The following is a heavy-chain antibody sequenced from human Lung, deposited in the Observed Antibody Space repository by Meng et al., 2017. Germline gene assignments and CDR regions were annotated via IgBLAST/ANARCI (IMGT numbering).Heavy chain of an antibody. CDR3: AKARIQLWLFDY. CDR2: ILGSGDST. D-gene: IGHD5-18*01. CDR1: GFTFSSYA. J-gene: IGHJ4*02. Sequence: EGPLVVPGGGLVQPWGSLRLSCAASGFTFSSYALIWVRQAPGKGLEWVSGILGSGDSTFYADSVKGRFTISRDNSKNTLFLQMNSLRDEDTAVYYCAKARIQLWLFDYWGQGTLVTVSS. V-gene: IGHV3-23*04.